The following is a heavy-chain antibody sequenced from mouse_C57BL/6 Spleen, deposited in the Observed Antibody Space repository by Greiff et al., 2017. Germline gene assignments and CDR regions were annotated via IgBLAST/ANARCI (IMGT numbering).Heavy chain of an antibody. CDR1: GFTFSDYY. J-gene: IGHJ4*01. CDR3: ARGRITTVVAKDYYAMDY. Sequence: DVKLVESGGGLVQPGGSLKLSCAASGFTFSDYYMYWVRQTPEKRLGWVAYISNGGGSTYYPDTVRGRFTISRDNAKNTLYLQMSRLKSEDTAMYYCARGRITTVVAKDYYAMDYWSQGTSVTVSS. D-gene: IGHD1-1*01. V-gene: IGHV5-12*01. CDR2: ISNGGGST.